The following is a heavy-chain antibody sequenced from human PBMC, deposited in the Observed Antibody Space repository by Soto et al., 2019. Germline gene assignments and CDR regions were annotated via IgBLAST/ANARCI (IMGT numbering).Heavy chain of an antibody. V-gene: IGHV3-33*01. J-gene: IGHJ6*03. CDR2: IWYDGSNK. CDR3: AREGSSVDIVATNLYYYYYMDV. D-gene: IGHD5-12*01. Sequence: GGSLRLSCAASGFTFSSYGMHWVRQAPGKGLEWVAVIWYDGSNKYYADSVKGRFTISRDNSKNTLYLQMNSLRAEDTAVYYCAREGSSVDIVATNLYYYYYMDVWGKGTTVTVSS. CDR1: GFTFSSYG.